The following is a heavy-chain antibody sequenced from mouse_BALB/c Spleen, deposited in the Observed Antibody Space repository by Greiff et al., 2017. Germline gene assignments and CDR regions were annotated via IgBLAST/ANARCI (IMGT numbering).Heavy chain of an antibody. J-gene: IGHJ4*01. D-gene: IGHD1-2*01. Sequence: EVQLVESGPGLVKPSQSLSLTCSVTGYSITSGYYWNWIRQLPGNILEWMGYISYDGSNNYNPSLKNRISITRDTSKNQFFLKLNSVTTEDTATYYYASSLRLPYAMDYWGQGTSVTVSS. CDR1: GYSITSGYY. CDR2: ISYDGSN. CDR3: ASSLRLPYAMDY. V-gene: IGHV3-6*02.